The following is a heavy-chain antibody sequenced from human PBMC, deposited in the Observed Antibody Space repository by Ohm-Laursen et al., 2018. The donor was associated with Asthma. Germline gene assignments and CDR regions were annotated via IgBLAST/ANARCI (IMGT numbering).Heavy chain of an antibody. CDR2: ISVYYGTT. Sequence: GASVKVSCKTSGYSFTDYGVSWVRQAPGQGLEWMGWISVYYGTTRGAQHLQGRVTMTRDTSTSTVYMELRSLRSDGTAVYYCVRESEVRGVIRLTYWGQGTLVTVSS. J-gene: IGHJ4*02. D-gene: IGHD3-10*01. CDR1: GYSFTDYG. V-gene: IGHV1-18*04. CDR3: VRESEVRGVIRLTY.